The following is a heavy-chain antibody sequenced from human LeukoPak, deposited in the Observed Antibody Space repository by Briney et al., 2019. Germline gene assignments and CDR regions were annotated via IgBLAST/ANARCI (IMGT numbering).Heavy chain of an antibody. J-gene: IGHJ3*02. CDR1: GGSISSGGYY. V-gene: IGHV4-31*03. D-gene: IGHD5-18*01. CDR2: IYDSGST. CDR3: ASGYSGAFDI. Sequence: SETLSLTCTVSGGSISSGGYYWSWIRQPPGKGLEWIGYIYDSGSTYYNPSLKSRVTISVDTSENQFSLKLSSVTAADTAVYYCASGYSGAFDIWGQGTMVTVSS.